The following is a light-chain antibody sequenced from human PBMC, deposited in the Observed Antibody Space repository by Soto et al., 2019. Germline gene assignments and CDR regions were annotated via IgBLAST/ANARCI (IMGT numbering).Light chain of an antibody. CDR1: QSVSSSY. V-gene: IGKV3-20*01. J-gene: IGKJ1*01. CDR2: GAS. Sequence: ESVFTQSPGTLSLSPGERATLSCRGSQSVSSSYLAWYQQKPGQAPRLLIYGASSRATGIPDRFSGSGSGTDFTLTISRLEPEDFAVYYCQQYGSSPQTFGQGTKVDIK. CDR3: QQYGSSPQT.